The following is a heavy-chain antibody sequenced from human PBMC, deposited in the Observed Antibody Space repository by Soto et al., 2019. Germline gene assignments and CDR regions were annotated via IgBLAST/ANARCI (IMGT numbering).Heavy chain of an antibody. Sequence: KSSETLSLTCSVSGGSISSGYYYWSWIRQPPGKGLEWIGNIYYTGNNFYNPALKSRVAMSVDPSTNQFSLKLASVTDADTAVYFCAREPKQNYDSSPWNGGFDSWGPGTLVTVSS. CDR2: IYYTGNN. V-gene: IGHV4-30-4*01. CDR1: GGSISSGYYY. CDR3: AREPKQNYDSSPWNGGFDS. J-gene: IGHJ4*02. D-gene: IGHD3-22*01.